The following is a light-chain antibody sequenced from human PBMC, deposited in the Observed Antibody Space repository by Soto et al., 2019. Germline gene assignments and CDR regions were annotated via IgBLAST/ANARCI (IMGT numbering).Light chain of an antibody. CDR3: MSYVGGNSVA. V-gene: IGLV2-8*01. CDR1: DNDVGRYDY. J-gene: IGLJ2*01. Sequence: QSALTQPPSASGSPGMSVTLSCSGTDNDVGRYDYVSWYQQHPGKAPKLLIYEVSKRPSGVPDRFSASKSGNTASLTVSGLQGEDEADYDCMSYVGGNSVAFGGGTKLTVL. CDR2: EVS.